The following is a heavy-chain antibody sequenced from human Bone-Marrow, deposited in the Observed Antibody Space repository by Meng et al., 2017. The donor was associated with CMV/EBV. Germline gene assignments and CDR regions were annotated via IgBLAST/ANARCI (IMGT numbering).Heavy chain of an antibody. CDR1: GFTFSTYN. CDR2: ISTTDSYV. D-gene: IGHD3-10*01. Sequence: GESLKISCAASGFTFSTYNSNWVRQAPGKGLEWVSSISTTDSYVYYADSVKGRFTISRDNAKNSLYLQMNSLRAEDTALYYCTRDQRRGSGDYYIGYWGQGTLVTVSS. CDR3: TRDQRRGSGDYYIGY. J-gene: IGHJ4*02. V-gene: IGHV3-21*06.